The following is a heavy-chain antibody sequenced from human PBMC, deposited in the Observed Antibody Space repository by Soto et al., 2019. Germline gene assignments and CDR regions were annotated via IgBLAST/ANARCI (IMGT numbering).Heavy chain of an antibody. CDR3: ARDGKGEPGDDYGDYVPYYYYYYMDV. V-gene: IGHV3-74*01. CDR2: INSDGSST. CDR1: GFTFSSYW. D-gene: IGHD4-17*01. Sequence: GGSLRLSCAASGFTFSSYWMHWVRQAPGKGLVWVSRINSDGSSTSYADSVKGRFTISRDNAKNTLYLQMNSLRAEDTAVYYCARDGKGEPGDDYGDYVPYYYYYYMDVWGKGTTVTVSS. J-gene: IGHJ6*03.